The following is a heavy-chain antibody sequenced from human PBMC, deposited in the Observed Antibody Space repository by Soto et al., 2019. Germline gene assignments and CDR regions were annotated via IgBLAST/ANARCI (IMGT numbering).Heavy chain of an antibody. CDR1: GGTFSSYA. J-gene: IGHJ5*02. CDR2: IFPIFGTA. D-gene: IGHD3-3*01. CDR3: ASVYDFWRGGGWFDP. Sequence: QVQLVQSGAEVKKPGSSVKVSCKASGGTFSSYAISWVRQAPGQGLEWMGGIFPIFGTANYAQKFQGRVTIAADESPSRAYMELSSLGSEDTAVCSCASVYDFWRGGGWFDPWGQGTLV. V-gene: IGHV1-69*01.